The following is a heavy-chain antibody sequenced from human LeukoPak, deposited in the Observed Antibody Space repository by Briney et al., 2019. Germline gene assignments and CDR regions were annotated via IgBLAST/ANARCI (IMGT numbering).Heavy chain of an antibody. CDR3: ATATSVLGDFDI. Sequence: ASVKVSCKVSGYTLTELSMHWVRQAPGKGREWMGGFDPEDGEIIYAQKFQGRVTMTEDTSTDTAYMELSSLRSEDTDVYYCATATSVLGDFDIWGKGTMVTVSS. J-gene: IGHJ3*02. CDR1: GYTLTELS. D-gene: IGHD3-3*02. V-gene: IGHV1-24*01. CDR2: FDPEDGEI.